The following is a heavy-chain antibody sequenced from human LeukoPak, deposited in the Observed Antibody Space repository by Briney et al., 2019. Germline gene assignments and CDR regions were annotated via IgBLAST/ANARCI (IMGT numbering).Heavy chain of an antibody. J-gene: IGHJ4*02. CDR1: GYTFTSYY. Sequence: GASVKVSCKASGYTFTSYYMHWVRQAPGQGLVWMGIINPSGSSTSYAQKVQGRVTMTTDTSTSTAYMELRSLRSDDTAVYYCARAEVGSSWDYFDYWGQGTLVTVSS. CDR2: INPSGSST. CDR3: ARAEVGSSWDYFDY. V-gene: IGHV1-46*01. D-gene: IGHD6-13*01.